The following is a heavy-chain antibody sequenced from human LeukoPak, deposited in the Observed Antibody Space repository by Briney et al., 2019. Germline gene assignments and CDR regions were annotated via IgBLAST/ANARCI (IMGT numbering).Heavy chain of an antibody. V-gene: IGHV3-11*01. CDR3: ARDREEKRHDVFDI. CDR2: ISSSGSTI. CDR1: GFTFSDYY. Sequence: GGSLRLSCAASGFTFSDYYMSWIRQAPGKGLEWVSYISSSGSTIYYADSVKGRFTISRDNAKNSLYLQMNSLRAEDTAMYYCARDREEKRHDVFDIWGQGTMLIVST. J-gene: IGHJ3*02.